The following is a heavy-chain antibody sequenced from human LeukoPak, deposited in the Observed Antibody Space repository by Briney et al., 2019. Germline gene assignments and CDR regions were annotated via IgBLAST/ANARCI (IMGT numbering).Heavy chain of an antibody. CDR1: GFTFDDYA. D-gene: IGHD3-22*01. J-gene: IGHJ4*02. Sequence: SGGSLRLSCAASGFTFDDYAMHWVRQAPGKGLEWVSGISWNSGSIGYADSVKGRFTISRDNARNSLYLQMNCLRPEDTALYYCAREEDDSSGFDYWGQGTLVTVSS. CDR3: AREEDDSSGFDY. V-gene: IGHV3-9*01. CDR2: ISWNSGSI.